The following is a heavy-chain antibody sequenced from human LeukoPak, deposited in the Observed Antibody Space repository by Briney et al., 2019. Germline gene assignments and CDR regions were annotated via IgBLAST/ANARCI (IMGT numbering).Heavy chain of an antibody. Sequence: ASVKVSCKVSGYTFTSYGISWVRQAPGQGLEWMGWISAYNGNTNYAQKLQGRVTMTTDTSTSTAYMELRSLRSDDTAVYYCARDSDYYYDSSAWGFDYWGQGTLVTVSS. J-gene: IGHJ4*02. CDR3: ARDSDYYYDSSAWGFDY. CDR1: GYTFTSYG. CDR2: ISAYNGNT. V-gene: IGHV1-18*01. D-gene: IGHD3-22*01.